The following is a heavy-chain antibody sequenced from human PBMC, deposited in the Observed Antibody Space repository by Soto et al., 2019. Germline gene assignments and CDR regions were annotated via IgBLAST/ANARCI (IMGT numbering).Heavy chain of an antibody. Sequence: LSLTCAVYGGSFSGYYWSWIGQPPGKGLEWIGEINHSGSTNYNPSLKSRVTISVDTSKNQFSLKLSSVTAADTAVYYCAKRRITIFGVAKHYGMDVWGQGTTVTVSS. V-gene: IGHV4-34*01. CDR1: GGSFSGYY. CDR2: INHSGST. CDR3: AKRRITIFGVAKHYGMDV. D-gene: IGHD3-3*01. J-gene: IGHJ6*02.